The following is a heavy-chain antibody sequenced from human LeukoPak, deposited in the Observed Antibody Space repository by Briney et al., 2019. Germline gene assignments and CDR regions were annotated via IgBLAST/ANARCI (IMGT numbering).Heavy chain of an antibody. CDR1: GGSISSYY. D-gene: IGHD3-22*01. V-gene: IGHV4-4*07. J-gene: IGHJ4*02. CDR2: IYTSGST. Sequence: PSETLSLACTVSGGSISSYYWSWIRQPAGKGLEWIGRIYTSGSTNYNPSLKSRVTMPVDTSKNQFSLKLSSVTASDTAVYYCAFNYDSSGYYDYWGQGTLVTVSS. CDR3: AFNYDSSGYYDY.